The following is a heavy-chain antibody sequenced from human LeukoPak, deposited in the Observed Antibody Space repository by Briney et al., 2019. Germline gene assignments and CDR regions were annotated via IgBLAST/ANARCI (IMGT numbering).Heavy chain of an antibody. J-gene: IGHJ5*02. CDR3: ARLQWELRPPHNWFDP. V-gene: IGHV4-39*01. D-gene: IGHD1-26*01. CDR2: IYYSGST. CDR1: GGSISSGGYY. Sequence: PSQTLSLTCTVSGGSISSGGYYWSWIRQHPGKGLEWIGSIYYSGSTYYNPSLKSRVTISVDTSKNQFSLKLSSVTAADTAVYYCARLQWELRPPHNWFDPWGQGTLVTVSS.